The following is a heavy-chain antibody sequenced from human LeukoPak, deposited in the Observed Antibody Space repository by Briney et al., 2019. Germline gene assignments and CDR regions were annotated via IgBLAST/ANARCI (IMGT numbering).Heavy chain of an antibody. Sequence: SETLSLTCAVYGGSFSGYYWSWIRQPPGKGLEWIGEINHSGSTNYNPSLKSRVAISVDTSKNQFSLKLSSVTAADTAVYYCARVYCSGGSCEGGYFDYWGQGTLVTVSP. CDR1: GGSFSGYY. D-gene: IGHD2-15*01. CDR3: ARVYCSGGSCEGGYFDY. J-gene: IGHJ4*02. V-gene: IGHV4-34*01. CDR2: INHSGST.